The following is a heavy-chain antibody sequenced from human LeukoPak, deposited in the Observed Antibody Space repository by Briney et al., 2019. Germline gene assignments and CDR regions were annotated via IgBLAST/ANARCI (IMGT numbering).Heavy chain of an antibody. CDR2: ISVSGGST. CDR1: GFTFSRYA. Sequence: GGSLRLSCAASGFTFSRYAMSWVRQAPGKGVEWVSAISVSGGSTYYADSVKGRFTISRDNSKNTLYLQMNSLRAEDTAVYYCAKTGYYYGSGSYYFPDYWGQGTLVTVSS. V-gene: IGHV3-23*01. J-gene: IGHJ4*02. D-gene: IGHD3-10*01. CDR3: AKTGYYYGSGSYYFPDY.